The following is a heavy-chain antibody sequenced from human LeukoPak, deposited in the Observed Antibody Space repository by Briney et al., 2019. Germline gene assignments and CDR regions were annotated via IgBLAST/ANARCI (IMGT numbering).Heavy chain of an antibody. Sequence: SETLSLTCAVYGGSFSGYYWSWIRQPPGKGLEWIGEINQSGSTNYNPSLKSRVTISVDTSKNQFSLKLSSVTAADTAVYYCARGSTGIAAAGHFDYWGQGTLVTVSS. CDR2: INQSGST. CDR3: ARGSTGIAAAGHFDY. D-gene: IGHD6-13*01. CDR1: GGSFSGYY. J-gene: IGHJ4*02. V-gene: IGHV4-34*01.